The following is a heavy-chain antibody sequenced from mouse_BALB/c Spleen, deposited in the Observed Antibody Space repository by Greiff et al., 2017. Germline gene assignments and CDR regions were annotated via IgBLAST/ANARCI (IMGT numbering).Heavy chain of an antibody. CDR2: IDPANGNT. CDR3: ARRMGYYEWFAY. Sequence: EVQLQQSGAELVKPGASVKLSCTASGFNIKDTYMHWVKQRPEQGLEWIGRIDPANGNTKYDPKFQGKATITADTSSNTAYLQLSSLTSEDTAVYYCARRMGYYEWFAYWGQGTLVTVSA. CDR1: GFNIKDTY. V-gene: IGHV14-3*02. J-gene: IGHJ3*01. D-gene: IGHD2-3*01.